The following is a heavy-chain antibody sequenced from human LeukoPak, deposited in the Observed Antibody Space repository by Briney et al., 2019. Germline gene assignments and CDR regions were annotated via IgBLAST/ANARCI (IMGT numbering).Heavy chain of an antibody. CDR3: ARSSPYGDSSFDY. J-gene: IGHJ4*02. V-gene: IGHV4-59*01. D-gene: IGHD4-17*01. Sequence: SETLSLTCAVYGGSFSGYYWSWIRQPPGKGLEWIGYIYYSGSTNYNPSLKSRVTISVDTSKNQFSLKLSSVTAADTAVYYCARSSPYGDSSFDYWGQGTLVTVSS. CDR2: IYYSGST. CDR1: GGSFSGYY.